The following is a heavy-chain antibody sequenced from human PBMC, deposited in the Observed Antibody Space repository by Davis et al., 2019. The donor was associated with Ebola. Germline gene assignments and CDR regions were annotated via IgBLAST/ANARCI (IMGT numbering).Heavy chain of an antibody. CDR1: GFMFSNYA. D-gene: IGHD2-21*01. Sequence: GGSLRLSCAASGFMFSNYAMNWVRQAPGKGLEWVSGISGNGRATYYADSVKGRFTISRDTSNNTLDLQMNILTPEDTAVYYCAKAYCAADCSYILHFYQYMDVWGKGTTVTVSS. V-gene: IGHV3-23*01. CDR3: AKAYCAADCSYILHFYQYMDV. CDR2: ISGNGRAT. J-gene: IGHJ6*03.